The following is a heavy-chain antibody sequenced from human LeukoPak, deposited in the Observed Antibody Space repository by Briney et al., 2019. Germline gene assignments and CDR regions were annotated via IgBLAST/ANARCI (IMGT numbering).Heavy chain of an antibody. J-gene: IGHJ2*01. CDR1: GFTFSNYG. CDR2: ISDSGGST. V-gene: IGHV3-23*01. CDR3: AKGLYSAVWYFDL. Sequence: GGSLRLSCAASGFTFSNYGMNWVRQAPGKGLEWVSTISDSGGSTYYAASVKGRFTISRDNSKKTLYLQMNSLRAEDTALYFCAKGLYSAVWYFDLWGRGTLVTVSS. D-gene: IGHD2-15*01.